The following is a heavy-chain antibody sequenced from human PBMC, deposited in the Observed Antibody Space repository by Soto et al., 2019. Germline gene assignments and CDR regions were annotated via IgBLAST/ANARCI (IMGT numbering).Heavy chain of an antibody. D-gene: IGHD6-19*01. V-gene: IGHV4-34*01. CDR2: INHSGST. J-gene: IGHJ6*02. CDR1: GGSFSGYY. CDR3: ARGAIAVAISHYYYYGMDV. Sequence: PSETLSLTCAVYGGSFSGYYWSWIRQPPGKGLEWSGEINHSGSTNYNPSLKSRVTISVDTSKNQFSLKLSSVTAADTAVYYCARGAIAVAISHYYYYGMDVWGQGTTVT.